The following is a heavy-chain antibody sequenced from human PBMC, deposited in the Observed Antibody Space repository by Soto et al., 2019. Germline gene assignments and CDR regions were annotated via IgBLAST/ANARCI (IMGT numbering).Heavy chain of an antibody. CDR2: ICYSGSI. D-gene: IGHD6-13*01. V-gene: IGHV4-31*03. Sequence: QVQLQESGPGLVKPSQTLSLTCTVSGGSISRGGYYWSWIRQHPEKGLEWIGYICYSGSIYYNPSLKSRVTISVDTSKNQFSLKLSSETAADTAVYYCARGGIAAAGDWGQGTLVTVSS. CDR1: GGSISRGGYY. CDR3: ARGGIAAAGD. J-gene: IGHJ4*02.